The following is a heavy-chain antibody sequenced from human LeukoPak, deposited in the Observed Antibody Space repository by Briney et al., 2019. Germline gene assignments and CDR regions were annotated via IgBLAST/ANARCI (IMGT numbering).Heavy chain of an antibody. CDR2: IYYSGST. CDR1: GGAVSGDH. CDR3: ARHADSSSWYYYFDN. J-gene: IGHJ4*02. D-gene: IGHD6-13*01. Sequence: PSDTVAFSSTVAGGAVSGDHWSWLRHHQGKGLEWIGYIYYSGSTNYNPSLKSRVTISVDTSKNQFSLKLSSVTAADTAVYYCARHADSSSWYYYFDNWGQGTLVTVSS. V-gene: IGHV4-59*08.